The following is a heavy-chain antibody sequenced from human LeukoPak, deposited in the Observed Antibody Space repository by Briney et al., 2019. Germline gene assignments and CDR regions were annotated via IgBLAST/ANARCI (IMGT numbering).Heavy chain of an antibody. CDR3: SRDRHFASDS. CDR1: DLTFSSSW. Sequence: GGSLSLSCAASDLTFSSSWMHWVRQAQGKGLVWVSHINSDGSTTSYADSAKGRFTISRDNAKNTLYLQMNSLRAEDTALYYCSRDRHFASDSWGQGTLVTVSS. CDR2: INSDGSTT. V-gene: IGHV3-74*01. J-gene: IGHJ4*02.